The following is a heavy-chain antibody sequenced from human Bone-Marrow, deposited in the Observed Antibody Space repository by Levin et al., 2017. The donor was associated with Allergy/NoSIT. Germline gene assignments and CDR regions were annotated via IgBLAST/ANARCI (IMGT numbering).Heavy chain of an antibody. CDR2: ISSRGSHI. V-gene: IGHV3-21*01. Sequence: SCAASGFSFNNYRMNWVRQAPGKGLEWVSSISSRGSHIYYVDSVEGRFTISRDNAKSSLFLQMNSLRAEDTAVYYCARAKQGYIYDPFDMWGQGTMVTVSS. J-gene: IGHJ3*02. CDR3: ARAKQGYIYDPFDM. CDR1: GFSFNNYR. D-gene: IGHD5-18*01.